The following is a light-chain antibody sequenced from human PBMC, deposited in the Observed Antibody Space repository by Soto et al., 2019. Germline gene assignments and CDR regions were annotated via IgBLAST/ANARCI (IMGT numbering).Light chain of an antibody. CDR2: ASS. V-gene: IGKV3-20*01. CDR3: HQYYSSIT. CDR1: QDVDNNF. J-gene: IGKJ4*01. Sequence: EIVLTQSPGTLSLSPGEGATLSCRASQDVDNNFLAWYQQRPGQAPRLLIYASSRRATGIPDRFSGSGSGTDFTLTSSRVGPEDIAVYFCHQYYSSITFGGGTKVEV.